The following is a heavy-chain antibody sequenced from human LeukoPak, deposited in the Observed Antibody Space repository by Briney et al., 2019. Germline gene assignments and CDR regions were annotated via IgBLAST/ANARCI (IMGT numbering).Heavy chain of an antibody. Sequence: GGSLRLSCAASGFTLSSYSMNWVRQAPGKGLEWVSSISSSSSYIYYADTVKGRFTISRDNAKNSLYLQMNGLRVDDTAVYYCAKGVQWAVPGSCLDSWGLGTLVTVSS. V-gene: IGHV3-21*04. D-gene: IGHD6-19*01. CDR2: ISSSSSYI. CDR1: GFTLSSYS. CDR3: AKGVQWAVPGSCLDS. J-gene: IGHJ4*02.